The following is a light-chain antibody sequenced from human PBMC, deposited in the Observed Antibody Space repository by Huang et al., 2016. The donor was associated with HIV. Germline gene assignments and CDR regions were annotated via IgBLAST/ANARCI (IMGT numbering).Light chain of an antibody. CDR3: QQYDIPPLT. V-gene: IGKV1-8*01. J-gene: IGKJ3*01. CDR2: AAS. Sequence: IRLTQSPSSLSASTGDRVTITCRANQDINNFLAWYQQRPGSVPKLLIYAASTLQSGVPSRFRGNGSGTDFTLTIGCLHSEDVATYYCQQYDIPPLTFGPETRVDIK. CDR1: QDINNF.